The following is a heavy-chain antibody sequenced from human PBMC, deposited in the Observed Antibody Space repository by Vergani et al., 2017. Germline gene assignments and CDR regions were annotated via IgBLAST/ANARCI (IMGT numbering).Heavy chain of an antibody. D-gene: IGHD3-9*01. J-gene: IGHJ3*02. CDR1: GGTFSSYA. Sequence: QVQLVESGAEVKKPGSSVKVSCKASGGTFSSYAISWVRQAPGQGLEWMGGIIPIFGTANYAQKFQGRVTMTRNTSTSTAYMELRSLRSDDTAVYYCASHRDILTGQGAFDIWGQGTMVTVSS. CDR3: ASHRDILTGQGAFDI. V-gene: IGHV1-69*06. CDR2: IIPIFGTA.